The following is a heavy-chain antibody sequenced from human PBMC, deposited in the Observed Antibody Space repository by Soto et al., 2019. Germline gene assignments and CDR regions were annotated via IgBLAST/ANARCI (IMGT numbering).Heavy chain of an antibody. D-gene: IGHD3-16*01. Sequence: PGGSLRLSCAASGFTFSSYAMHWVRQAPGKGLEWVAVISYDGSNKYYADSLKGRFTISRDNSKNTLYLQMNSLRAEDTAVYYCESFNPGDDYRRQGNVFDYWGQGTLVTVSS. CDR3: ESFNPGDDYRRQGNVFDY. J-gene: IGHJ4*02. CDR1: GFTFSSYA. V-gene: IGHV3-30-3*01. CDR2: ISYDGSNK.